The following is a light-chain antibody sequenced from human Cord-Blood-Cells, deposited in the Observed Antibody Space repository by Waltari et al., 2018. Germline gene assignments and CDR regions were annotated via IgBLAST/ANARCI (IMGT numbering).Light chain of an antibody. CDR3: QQYNSYSLT. CDR2: DAS. CDR1: QSISSW. Sequence: DIQMTQSPSTLSASVGDSATITCRASQSISSWLAWYQQKPGKAPKLLIYDASSLESGVPSRFSGSGSGTEFTLTISSLQPDDVATYYCQQYNSYSLTFGGGTKVEIK. V-gene: IGKV1-5*01. J-gene: IGKJ4*01.